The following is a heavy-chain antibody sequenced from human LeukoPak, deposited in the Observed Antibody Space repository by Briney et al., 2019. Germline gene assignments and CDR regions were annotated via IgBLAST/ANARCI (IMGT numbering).Heavy chain of an antibody. J-gene: IGHJ3*02. CDR1: GYSISSGYY. D-gene: IGHD5-12*01. Sequence: SETLSLTCAVSGYSISSGYYWGWIRQPPGKGLEWIGSIYHSGSTFYNPSLKSRVTISVDTSKNQFSVKLSSVTAADTAVYYCARQDSGYAPFDIWGQGTMVTVSS. V-gene: IGHV4-38-2*01. CDR3: ARQDSGYAPFDI. CDR2: IYHSGST.